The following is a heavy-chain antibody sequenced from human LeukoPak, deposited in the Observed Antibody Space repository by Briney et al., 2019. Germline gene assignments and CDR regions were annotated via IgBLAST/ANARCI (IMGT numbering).Heavy chain of an antibody. CDR1: GFTFSSYA. D-gene: IGHD6-19*01. V-gene: IGHV3-30*04. Sequence: GGSLRLSCAASGFTFSSYAMHWVRQAPGKGLEWVAVISYDGSNKYYADSVKGRFTISRDNSKNTLYLQMNSLRSDDTAVYYCARSPYSSGYMGYWGQGTLVTVSS. J-gene: IGHJ4*02. CDR3: ARSPYSSGYMGY. CDR2: ISYDGSNK.